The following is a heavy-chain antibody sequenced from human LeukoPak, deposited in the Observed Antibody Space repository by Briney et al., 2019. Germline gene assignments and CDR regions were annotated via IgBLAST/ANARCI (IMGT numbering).Heavy chain of an antibody. CDR1: GGSFSGYY. Sequence: SETLSLTCAVYGGSFSGYYWSWIRQPPGKGLEWIGEINQSGSTNYNPSLKSRVTISVDTSKNQFSLKLSSVTAADTAVYYCARDLGYCSSTSCTDYWGQGTLVTVSS. D-gene: IGHD2-2*01. J-gene: IGHJ4*02. V-gene: IGHV4-34*01. CDR2: INQSGST. CDR3: ARDLGYCSSTSCTDY.